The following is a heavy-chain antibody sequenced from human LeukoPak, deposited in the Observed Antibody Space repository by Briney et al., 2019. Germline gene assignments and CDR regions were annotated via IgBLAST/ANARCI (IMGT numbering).Heavy chain of an antibody. CDR1: GFTVSNNY. Sequence: GRSLRLSCAASGFTVSNNYMSWVRQAPGKGLEWVSVFYSGGSTYYADSVKGRFIISRHNSKNTVYLQMNSLRPEDTAVYYCARAPRGLSAPFDYWGQGTLVTVSS. CDR3: ARAPRGLSAPFDY. CDR2: FYSGGST. V-gene: IGHV3-53*04. D-gene: IGHD3-16*02. J-gene: IGHJ4*02.